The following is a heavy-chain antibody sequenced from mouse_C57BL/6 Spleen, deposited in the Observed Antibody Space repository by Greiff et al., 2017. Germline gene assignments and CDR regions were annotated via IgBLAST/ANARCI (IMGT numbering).Heavy chain of an antibody. D-gene: IGHD2-3*01. CDR2: IWSGGST. J-gene: IGHJ3*01. CDR1: GFSLTSYG. Sequence: VKLMESGPGLVQPSQSLSITCTVSGFSLTSYGVHWVRQSPGKGLEWLGVIWSGGSTDYNAAFISRLSISKDNSKSQVFFKMNSLQADDTAIYYCARFYDGYYEAWFAYWGQGTLVTVSA. CDR3: ARFYDGYYEAWFAY. V-gene: IGHV2-2*01.